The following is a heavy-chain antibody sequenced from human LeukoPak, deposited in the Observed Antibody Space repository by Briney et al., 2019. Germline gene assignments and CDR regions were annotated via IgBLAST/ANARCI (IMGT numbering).Heavy chain of an antibody. J-gene: IGHJ4*02. CDR3: ARLDWGSRGSGSFDI. V-gene: IGHV4-39*01. Sequence: SGTLSLTCTVSGGSINTFNHYWGWNRQPPGKGLEWIRSIYYSGNTYYDASLKSRVAMSVDTSKNQFPLKVRSVTAADTAVYFCARLDWGSRGSGSFDIWGQGTLVIVSS. CDR1: GGSINTFNHY. D-gene: IGHD7-27*01. CDR2: IYYSGNT.